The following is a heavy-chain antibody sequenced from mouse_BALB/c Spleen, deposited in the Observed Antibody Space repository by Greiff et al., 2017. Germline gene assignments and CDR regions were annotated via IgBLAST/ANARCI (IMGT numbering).Heavy chain of an antibody. CDR1: GFTFSSYT. Sequence: EVQLVESGGGLVKPGGSLKLSCAASGFTFSSYTMSWVRQTPEKRLEWVATISSGGSYTYYPDSVKGRFTISRDNAKNTLYLQMSSLKSEDTAMYYCTRDGNWGFAYWGQGTLVTVSA. J-gene: IGHJ3*01. D-gene: IGHD4-1*01. CDR2: ISSGGSYT. V-gene: IGHV5-6-4*01. CDR3: TRDGNWGFAY.